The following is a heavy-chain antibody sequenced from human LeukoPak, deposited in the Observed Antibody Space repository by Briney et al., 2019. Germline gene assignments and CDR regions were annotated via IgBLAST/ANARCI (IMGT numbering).Heavy chain of an antibody. V-gene: IGHV1-2*02. CDR1: GYTFTGFY. Sequence: ASVKVSCKASGYTFTGFYLPWVRQAPGQGLEWMGWINPDSGVTESAQKFQGRVTMTRDTSITTAYMELTSLTSDDTAIYYCARTYGSCSSAGCHGDAFDFWGQGTMVTVS. CDR3: ARTYGSCSSAGCHGDAFDF. D-gene: IGHD2-2*01. CDR2: INPDSGVT. J-gene: IGHJ3*01.